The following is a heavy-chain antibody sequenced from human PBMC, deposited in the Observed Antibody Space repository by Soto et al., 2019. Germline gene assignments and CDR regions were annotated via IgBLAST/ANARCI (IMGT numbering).Heavy chain of an antibody. CDR2: IYYSGST. D-gene: IGHD3-22*01. V-gene: IGHV4-39*01. J-gene: IGHJ4*02. CDR1: GGSISSNSYY. CDR3: ARHDFDSSGYYYTRSFDY. Sequence: SETLSLTCTVSGGSISSNSYYWGWIRQPPGKGLEWIGSIYYSGSTYYNPSLKSRITISVDTSKNQFSLKLSSVTAADTAVYYCARHDFDSSGYYYTRSFDYWGQGTLVTSPQ.